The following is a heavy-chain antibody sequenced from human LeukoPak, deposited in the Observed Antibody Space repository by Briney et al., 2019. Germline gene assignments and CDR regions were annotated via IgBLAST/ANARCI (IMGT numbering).Heavy chain of an antibody. CDR3: ARVGLLWFGEPLDGMDV. Sequence: SQTLSLTCTVSGGSISSGDCYWSWIRQPPGKGLEWIGYIYYSGSTYYNPSLKSRVTISVDTSKNQFSLKLSSVTAADTAVYYCARVGLLWFGEPLDGMDVWGKGTTVTVSS. J-gene: IGHJ6*04. CDR2: IYYSGST. D-gene: IGHD3-10*01. CDR1: GGSISSGDCY. V-gene: IGHV4-30-4*01.